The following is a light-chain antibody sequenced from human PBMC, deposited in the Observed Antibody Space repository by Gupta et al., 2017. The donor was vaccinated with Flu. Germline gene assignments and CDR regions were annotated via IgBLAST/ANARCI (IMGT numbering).Light chain of an antibody. Sequence: DVVLTQSPLSLAVAPGEPASISCESSQTFIHASGNSYLSWYLQRPGQSPQLLMYLASSRASGVPDRFSGSGSGSEFTLKISRVEADDVGFYFCLQTHHTPYSFGPGTKLEIK. J-gene: IGKJ2*03. CDR3: LQTHHTPYS. V-gene: IGKV2-28*01. CDR2: LAS. CDR1: QTFIHASGNSY.